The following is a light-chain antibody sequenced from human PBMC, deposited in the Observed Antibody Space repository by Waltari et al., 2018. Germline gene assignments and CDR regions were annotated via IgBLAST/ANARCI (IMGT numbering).Light chain of an antibody. CDR3: QQYYSDPLT. CDR2: WAS. V-gene: IGKV4-1*01. Sequence: DIVMTQSPDSLAVSLGERATINCKSSQSVLKSSNNNNYLAWFQQKPGQPPKPLIYWASTRESGVPDRFSGSGSGTDFTLTISSLQAEDVAVYYCQQYYSDPLTFGQGTKLEIK. J-gene: IGKJ2*01. CDR1: QSVLKSSNNNNY.